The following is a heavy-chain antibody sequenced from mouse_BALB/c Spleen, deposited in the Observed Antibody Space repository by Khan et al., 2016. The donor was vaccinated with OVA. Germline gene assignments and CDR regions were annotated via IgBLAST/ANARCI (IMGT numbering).Heavy chain of an antibody. CDR2: IDPENGDT. CDR3: ARDGYSPWFAY. Sequence: VQLQQSGAELVRPGALVTLSCKASGFNIKDYYMHWVKQRPEQGLVWIGRIDPENGDTLYDPKFQGKASITSDTSSNTAYLQLSSLPSEDTAVYYCARDGYSPWFAYWGQGTLVTVSA. CDR1: GFNIKDYY. V-gene: IGHV14-1*02. J-gene: IGHJ3*01. D-gene: IGHD2-3*01.